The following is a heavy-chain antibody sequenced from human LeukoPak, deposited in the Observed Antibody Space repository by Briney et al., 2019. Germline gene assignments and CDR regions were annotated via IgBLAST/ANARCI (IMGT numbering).Heavy chain of an antibody. D-gene: IGHD6-19*01. Sequence: PGGSLRLSCAASGFTFSSYWMSWVRQAPGKGLEWVANIKQDGSEKYYVDSVKGRFTIPRDNAKNSLFLQMNSLRDEDTAVYYCARDSSGPDYWGQGTLVTVSS. J-gene: IGHJ4*02. CDR1: GFTFSSYW. V-gene: IGHV3-7*01. CDR2: IKQDGSEK. CDR3: ARDSSGPDY.